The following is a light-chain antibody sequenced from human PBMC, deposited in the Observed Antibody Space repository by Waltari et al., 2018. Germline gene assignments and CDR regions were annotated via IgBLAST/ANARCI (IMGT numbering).Light chain of an antibody. CDR2: GAS. CDR3: QHYRT. V-gene: IGKV3-20*01. J-gene: IGKJ3*01. CDR1: QTVTSTY. Sequence: IVLMQSPATLSLSPGDRATLSCRASQTVTSTYLAWYQQRPGQAPKLLIYGASARATGIPDRFTGSGSGTDFTLTISRLEPEDFAVYYCQHYRTFGPGTKVDI.